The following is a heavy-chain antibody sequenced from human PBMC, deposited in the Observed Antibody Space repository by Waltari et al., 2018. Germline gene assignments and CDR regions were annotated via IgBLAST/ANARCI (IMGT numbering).Heavy chain of an antibody. J-gene: IGHJ4*02. Sequence: EVQLVESGGGLVKPGGSLRLSCAASGFTFSSYSMNWVRQAPGKGLEWVSSISSSSSYIYYADSVKGRFTISRDNAKNSLYLQMNSLRAEDTAVYYCARDLDSYYYDSSGPPRDYWGQGTLVTVSS. D-gene: IGHD3-22*01. CDR3: ARDLDSYYYDSSGPPRDY. CDR2: ISSSSSYI. CDR1: GFTFSSYS. V-gene: IGHV3-21*01.